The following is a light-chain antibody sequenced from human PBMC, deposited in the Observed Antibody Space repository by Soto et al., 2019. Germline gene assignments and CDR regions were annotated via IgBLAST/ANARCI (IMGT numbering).Light chain of an antibody. Sequence: EIVMTQSPATLSVSPGETATLSCRASQSVSYNLAWYQQKPGQGPKLLIYGAFTRPTGIPARFSGSGSGTDFTLTISSLQSEDFAVYYCQQYKNWPPLTFGGGTKVEIK. V-gene: IGKV3-15*01. CDR1: QSVSYN. J-gene: IGKJ4*01. CDR3: QQYKNWPPLT. CDR2: GAF.